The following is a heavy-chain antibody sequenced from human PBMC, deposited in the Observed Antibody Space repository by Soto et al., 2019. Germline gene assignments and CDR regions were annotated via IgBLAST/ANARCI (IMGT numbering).Heavy chain of an antibody. CDR3: ARTHTTFGGVIEAPYNWFDP. J-gene: IGHJ5*02. V-gene: IGHV3-21*01. D-gene: IGHD3-16*02. Sequence: PGGSLRLSCAASGFTFSSYSMNWVRQAPGKGLEWVSSISSSSSYIYYADSVKGRFTISRDNAKNSLYLQMNSLRAEDTAVYYCARTHTTFGGVIEAPYNWFDPWGQGTLVTVSS. CDR1: GFTFSSYS. CDR2: ISSSSSYI.